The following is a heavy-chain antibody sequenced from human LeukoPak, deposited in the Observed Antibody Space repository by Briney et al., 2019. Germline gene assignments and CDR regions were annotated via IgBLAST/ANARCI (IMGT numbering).Heavy chain of an antibody. Sequence: SETLSLTCTVSGGSISGSSYYWGWIRQPPGKGLEWIGSIYYSGSTYYNPSLKSRVIISVDTSKNQFSLKLSSVTAADTAVYYCASDYRIAVAGRVGWRYWGQGTLVTVSS. D-gene: IGHD6-19*01. CDR2: IYYSGST. V-gene: IGHV4-39*07. CDR3: ASDYRIAVAGRVGWRY. CDR1: GGSISGSSYY. J-gene: IGHJ4*02.